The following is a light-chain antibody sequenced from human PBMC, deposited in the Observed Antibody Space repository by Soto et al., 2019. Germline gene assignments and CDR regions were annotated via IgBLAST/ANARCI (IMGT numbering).Light chain of an antibody. CDR1: SSDVGGYNR. Sequence: QSALTQPPSVSGSPGQSVTISCTGTSSDVGGYNRVSWYQQPPGKAPKLLIYDVSNRPSGGSTRFSGSKSSNTASLTISGLQAEDEADYYCTSYATGSAYVFGPGTKLTVL. CDR3: TSYATGSAYV. J-gene: IGLJ1*01. V-gene: IGLV2-18*02. CDR2: DVS.